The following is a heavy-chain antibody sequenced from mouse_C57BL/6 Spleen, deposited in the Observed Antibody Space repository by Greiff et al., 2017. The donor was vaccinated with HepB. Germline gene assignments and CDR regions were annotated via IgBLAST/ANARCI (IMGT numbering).Heavy chain of an antibody. D-gene: IGHD2-3*01. J-gene: IGHJ1*03. CDR2: IHPNSGST. CDR3: ARDDGYLSYWYFDV. V-gene: IGHV1-64*01. CDR1: GYTFTSYW. Sequence: QVQLQQSGAELVKPGASVKLSCKASGYTFTSYWMHWVKQRPGQGLEWIGMIHPNSGSTNYNEKFKSKATLTVDKSSSTAYMQLSSLTSEDSAVYYCARDDGYLSYWYFDVWGTGTTVTVSS.